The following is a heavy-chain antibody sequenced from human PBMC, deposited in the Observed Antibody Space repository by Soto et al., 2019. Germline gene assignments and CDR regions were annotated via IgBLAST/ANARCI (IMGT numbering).Heavy chain of an antibody. CDR1: GYTFTSNS. Sequence: QVQLVQSGSELRKPGASVKVSCKASGYTFTSNSLTWVRQAPGQGLEWMGWISTSSGNTKFAQKFQGRVPLTTDTSTSTAYMELTSLRSDDTAVYYGARVGGYAVDYWGQGTRVTVST. CDR2: ISTSSGNT. D-gene: IGHD5-12*01. CDR3: ARVGGYAVDY. V-gene: IGHV1-18*04. J-gene: IGHJ4*02.